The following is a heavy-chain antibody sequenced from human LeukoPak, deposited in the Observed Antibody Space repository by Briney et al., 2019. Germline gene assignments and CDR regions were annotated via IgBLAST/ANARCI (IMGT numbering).Heavy chain of an antibody. D-gene: IGHD1-26*01. CDR1: GYTFTNSY. V-gene: IGHV1-46*01. J-gene: IGHJ4*02. Sequence: GASVKASCKASGYTFTNSYIHWVRQAPGQVLEWMGLINPDGGNTNYAQNFQSRVTLTRDTSTSTVYMELSSLRSEDTAVYYCARDSGSYLGVQNFDYWGQGTLVTVSS. CDR3: ARDSGSYLGVQNFDY. CDR2: INPDGGNT.